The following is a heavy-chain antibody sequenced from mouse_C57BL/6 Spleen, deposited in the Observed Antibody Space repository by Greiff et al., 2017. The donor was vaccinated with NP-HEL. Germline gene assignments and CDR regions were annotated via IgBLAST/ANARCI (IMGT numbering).Heavy chain of an antibody. CDR3: ASVYWDDWYFDV. Sequence: VQLKQSGPELVKPGASVKISCKASGYSFTDYNMNWVKQSNGKSLEWIGVINPNYGTTSYNQKFKGKATLTVDQSSSKAYMQLNSLTSEDSSVYYCASVYWDDWYFDVWGTGTTVTVSS. J-gene: IGHJ1*03. CDR1: GYSFTDYN. V-gene: IGHV1-39*01. CDR2: INPNYGTT. D-gene: IGHD4-1*01.